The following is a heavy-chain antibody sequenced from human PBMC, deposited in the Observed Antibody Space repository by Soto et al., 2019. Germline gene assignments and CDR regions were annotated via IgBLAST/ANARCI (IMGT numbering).Heavy chain of an antibody. CDR2: INSVNDHT. Sequence: GASVKVSCKASGYSFSTHAMHWVRQAPGQGLEWVGWINSVNDHTIYSEKFQGRVTITSDTSATTAYMELSSLTSEDTAIYYCARDGEGRAAAGMVSWGQGTLVTVSS. J-gene: IGHJ5*02. D-gene: IGHD6-13*01. CDR1: GYSFSTHA. V-gene: IGHV1-3*01. CDR3: ARDGEGRAAAGMVS.